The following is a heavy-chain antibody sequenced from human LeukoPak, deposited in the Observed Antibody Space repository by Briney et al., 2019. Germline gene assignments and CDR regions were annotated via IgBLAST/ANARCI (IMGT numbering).Heavy chain of an antibody. CDR1: GGSFSGYY. V-gene: IGHV4-34*01. CDR2: INHSGST. Sequence: SETLSLTCAVYGGSFSGYYWSWIRQPPGKGLEWIGEINHSGSTNYNPPLKSRVTISVDTSKNQFSLKLSSVTAADTAVYYCARLIAVAGTGYYYGMDVWGQGTTVTVSS. D-gene: IGHD6-19*01. CDR3: ARLIAVAGTGYYYGMDV. J-gene: IGHJ6*02.